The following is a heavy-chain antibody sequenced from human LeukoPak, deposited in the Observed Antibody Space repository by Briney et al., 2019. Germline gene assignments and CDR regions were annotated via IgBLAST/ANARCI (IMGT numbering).Heavy chain of an antibody. D-gene: IGHD3-22*01. CDR2: IIPIFGTA. CDR3: ARDLSSSGYFSSPDY. J-gene: IGHJ4*02. V-gene: IGHV1-69*13. CDR1: GGTFSSYA. Sequence: SVKVSCKASGGTFSSYAISWVRQAPGQGLEWMGGIIPIFGTANYAQKFQGRVTITADESTSTAYMELRSLRSDDTAVYYCARDLSSSGYFSSPDYWGQGTLVTVSS.